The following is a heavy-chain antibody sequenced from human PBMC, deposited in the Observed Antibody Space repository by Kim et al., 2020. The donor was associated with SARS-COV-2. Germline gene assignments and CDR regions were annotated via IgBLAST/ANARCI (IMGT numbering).Heavy chain of an antibody. CDR3: ARVVPAAKEDY. V-gene: IGHV4-34*01. CDR2: INHSGST. Sequence: SETLSLTCAVYGGSFSGYYWSWIRQPPGKGLEWIGEINHSGSTNYNPSLKSRVTISVDTSKNQFSLKLSSVTAADTAVYYCARVVPAAKEDYWGQGTLVTVSS. CDR1: GGSFSGYY. D-gene: IGHD2-2*01. J-gene: IGHJ4*02.